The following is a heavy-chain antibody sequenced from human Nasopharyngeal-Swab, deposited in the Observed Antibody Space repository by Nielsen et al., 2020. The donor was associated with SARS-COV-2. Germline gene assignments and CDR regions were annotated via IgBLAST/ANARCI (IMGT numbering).Heavy chain of an antibody. CDR1: GYNFTTYD. CDR3: ARDPHAGFGELLPYYFDY. D-gene: IGHD3-10*01. Sequence: ASVKVSCKASGYNFTTYDFNWVRQATGQGLEWMGWMNPNSGNTNYAQKLQGRVTMTTDTSTSTAYMELRSLRSDDTAVYYCARDPHAGFGELLPYYFDYWGQGTLVTVSS. CDR2: MNPNSGNT. V-gene: IGHV1-18*01. J-gene: IGHJ4*02.